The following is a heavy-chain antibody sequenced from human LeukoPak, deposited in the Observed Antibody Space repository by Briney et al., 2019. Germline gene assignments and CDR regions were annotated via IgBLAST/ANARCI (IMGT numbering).Heavy chain of an antibody. V-gene: IGHV3-23*01. CDR1: GFPFSSYW. CDR3: AKDRSKYSSPYCDY. J-gene: IGHJ4*02. Sequence: GGSLRLSCVASGFPFSSYWMTWVRQAPGKGLEWVSAISGSGGSTYYADSVKGRFTISRDNSKNTLYLQMNSLRAEDTAVYYCAKDRSKYSSPYCDYWGQGTLVTVSS. CDR2: ISGSGGST. D-gene: IGHD6-6*01.